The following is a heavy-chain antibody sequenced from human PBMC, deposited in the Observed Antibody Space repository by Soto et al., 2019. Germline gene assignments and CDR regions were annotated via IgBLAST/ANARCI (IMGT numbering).Heavy chain of an antibody. CDR3: VKISWTAEGVP. CDR1: GFDFINHW. V-gene: IGHV3-7*01. D-gene: IGHD2-21*02. Sequence: GGSLRLSCAASGFDFINHWMYWVRQAPGKGLEWVAYIKQDGSETNYVDSVRGRFTISRDNAKNSLYLQMDSLRDEDTAVYYCVKISWTAEGVPWGQGSLVTVSS. CDR2: IKQDGSET. J-gene: IGHJ5*02.